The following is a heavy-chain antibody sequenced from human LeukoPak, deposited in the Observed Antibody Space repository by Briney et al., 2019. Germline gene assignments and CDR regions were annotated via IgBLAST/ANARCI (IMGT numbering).Heavy chain of an antibody. CDR1: GDSISSGSYW. J-gene: IGHJ6*03. Sequence: SETLSLTCTVSGDSISSGSYWWGWIRQPPGKGLEWIGSIYYSGSTYYNPSLKSRVTISVDTSKNQFSLKLSSVTAADTAVYYCARRRRIGYMDVWGKGTTVTISS. V-gene: IGHV4-39*07. CDR2: IYYSGST. CDR3: ARRRRIGYMDV. D-gene: IGHD2-15*01.